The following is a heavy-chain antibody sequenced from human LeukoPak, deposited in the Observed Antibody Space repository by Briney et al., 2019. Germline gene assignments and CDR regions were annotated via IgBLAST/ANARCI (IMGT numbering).Heavy chain of an antibody. CDR1: GFTSSSYW. D-gene: IGHD3-3*01. V-gene: IGHV3-74*01. CDR2: INSDGSST. CDR3: ARDFYDFLIDYYYGMDV. Sequence: PGGSLRLSCAASGFTSSSYWMHWVRQAPGKGLVWVSRINSDGSSTSYADSVKGRFTISRDNAKNTLYLQMNSLRAEDTAVYYCARDFYDFLIDYYYGMDVWGQGTTVTVSS. J-gene: IGHJ6*02.